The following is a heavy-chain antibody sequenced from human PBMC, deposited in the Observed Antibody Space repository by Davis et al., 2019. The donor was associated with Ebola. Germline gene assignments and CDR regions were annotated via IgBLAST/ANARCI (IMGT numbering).Heavy chain of an antibody. J-gene: IGHJ6*04. CDR2: INTNTGNP. V-gene: IGHV7-4-1*02. D-gene: IGHD2-2*01. CDR1: GYTLAELS. Sequence: ASVKVSCKVSGYTLAELSMHWVRQAPGQGLEWMGWINTNTGNPTYAQGFTGRFVFSLDTSVSTAYLQITSLKAEDTAVYYCARSSYTWYFSGMDVWGKGTTVTVSS. CDR3: ARSSYTWYFSGMDV.